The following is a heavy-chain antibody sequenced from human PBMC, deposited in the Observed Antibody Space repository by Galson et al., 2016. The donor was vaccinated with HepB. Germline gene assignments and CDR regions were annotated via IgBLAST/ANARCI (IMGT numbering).Heavy chain of an antibody. CDR2: ISPSGST. CDR3: ARDLKAVPGAEEYDAFDI. Sequence: LSLTCTVSGDSISSYFWSWIRQPAGKRLEWIGRISPSGSTDSNPSLKSRVTMSLDTSKKRLSLKMTSVTAADTAMYFCARDLKAVPGAEEYDAFDIWGQGRLVTVSS. CDR1: GDSISSYF. V-gene: IGHV4-4*07. J-gene: IGHJ3*02. D-gene: IGHD4/OR15-4a*01.